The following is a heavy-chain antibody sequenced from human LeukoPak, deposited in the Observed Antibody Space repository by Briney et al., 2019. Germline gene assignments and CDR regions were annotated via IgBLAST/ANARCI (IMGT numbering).Heavy chain of an antibody. CDR1: GFTFSSYA. CDR3: AKVRLGSCSGGSCSRGGTPLDV. D-gene: IGHD2-15*01. V-gene: IGHV3-23*01. Sequence: GGTLRLSCAASGFTFSSYAMSWVRQAPGKGLEWVSAISGSGGSTYYADSVKGGFTISRENSNNTIYLQMTSLRAEDTTVFYCAKVRLGSCSGGSCSRGGTPLDVWGQGTTVTISS. CDR2: ISGSGGST. J-gene: IGHJ6*02.